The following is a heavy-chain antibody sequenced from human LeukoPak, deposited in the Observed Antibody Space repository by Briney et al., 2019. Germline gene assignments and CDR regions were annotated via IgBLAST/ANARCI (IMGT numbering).Heavy chain of an antibody. CDR3: ARYRGNSNGGFDP. Sequence: PGGSLRLSCAASGFTVSSNYMSWVRQAPGKGLEWVSVIYSGGSTYYADSVKGRFTISRDNSKNTLYLQMNSLRAEDTAVYYCARYRGNSNGGFDPWGQGTLVTVSS. CDR2: IYSGGST. V-gene: IGHV3-53*01. J-gene: IGHJ5*02. D-gene: IGHD4-23*01. CDR1: GFTVSSNY.